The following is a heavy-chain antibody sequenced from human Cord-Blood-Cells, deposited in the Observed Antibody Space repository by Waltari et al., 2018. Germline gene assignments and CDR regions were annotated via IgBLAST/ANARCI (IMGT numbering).Heavy chain of an antibody. CDR3: ARGEYVVVPAAIDY. V-gene: IGHV3-30-3*01. J-gene: IGHJ4*02. CDR1: GFTFSSYA. D-gene: IGHD2-2*01. Sequence: QVQLVESGGGVVQPGRSLRLPCAASGFTFSSYAMHWVRQAPGKGLEWVAVISYDGSNKHYADSVKGRFTISRDNSKNTLYLQMNSLRAEDTAVYYCARGEYVVVPAAIDYWGQGTLVTVSS. CDR2: ISYDGSNK.